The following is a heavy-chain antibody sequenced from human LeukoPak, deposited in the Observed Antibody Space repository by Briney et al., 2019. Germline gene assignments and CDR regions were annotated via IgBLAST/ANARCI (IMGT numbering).Heavy chain of an antibody. CDR1: GFTFSSYS. V-gene: IGHV3-21*04. Sequence: GGSLRLSCAASGFTFSSYSMNWVRQAPGKGLEWVSSISSSSSYIYYADSVKGRFTISRDNAKNSLYLQMNSLRAEDTAVYYCARVLREWLLFGWFDPWGQGTLVTVSS. J-gene: IGHJ5*02. CDR3: ARVLREWLLFGWFDP. D-gene: IGHD3-3*01. CDR2: ISSSSSYI.